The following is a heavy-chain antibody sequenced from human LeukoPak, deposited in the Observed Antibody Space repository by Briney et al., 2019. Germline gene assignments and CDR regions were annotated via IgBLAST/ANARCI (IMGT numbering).Heavy chain of an antibody. CDR1: GASIISGNYF. CDR3: ARQYEF. V-gene: IGHV4-39*01. Sequence: PSETLSLTCTVSGASIISGNYFWGWVRQPPGKRLEWIRSWHHSGITDYNPSLKSRVTIVADTSKNQFSLKLASVAAADSAVYFCARQYEFWGQGTLVTVSS. J-gene: IGHJ4*02. CDR2: WHHSGIT. D-gene: IGHD3-10*01.